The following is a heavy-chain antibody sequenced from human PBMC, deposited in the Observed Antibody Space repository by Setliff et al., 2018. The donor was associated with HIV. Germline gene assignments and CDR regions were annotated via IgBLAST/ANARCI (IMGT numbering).Heavy chain of an antibody. CDR2: VYHTGNS. J-gene: IGHJ5*02. V-gene: IGHV4-59*01. Sequence: PSETLSLTCTVSGGSINRSYWSWIRQSPGKGLEWLGNVYHTGNSHYNPSLKSRVTMSVDTSTSQFSLKLSSVTAADTAVYYCARDGAYYNFWSGYYTPYNWFDPWGQGTLVTVSS. D-gene: IGHD3-3*01. CDR1: GGSINRSY. CDR3: ARDGAYYNFWSGYYTPYNWFDP.